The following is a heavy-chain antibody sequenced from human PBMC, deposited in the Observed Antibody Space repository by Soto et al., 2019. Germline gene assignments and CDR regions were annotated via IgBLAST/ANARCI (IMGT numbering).Heavy chain of an antibody. CDR1: GSTFTSYD. CDR2: INPSGGST. CDR3: ARDRDSSSLTFSYSDY. V-gene: IGHV1-46*03. D-gene: IGHD6-13*01. J-gene: IGHJ4*02. Sequence: ASVTVSCTASGSTFTSYDMHWVRQAPGQGLEWMGIINPSGGSTSDAQKFQGRVTMTRDTSTSTVYMELSSLRSEDTAVYYCARDRDSSSLTFSYSDYWGQGTLVTVSS.